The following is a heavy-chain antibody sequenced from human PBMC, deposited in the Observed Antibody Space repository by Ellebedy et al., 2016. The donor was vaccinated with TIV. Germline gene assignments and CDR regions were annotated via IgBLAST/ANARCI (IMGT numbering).Heavy chain of an antibody. Sequence: GESLKISCAASGFTVSNNYMNWVRQAPGKGLEWVSLIYSGGSTRYADSVTGRFTISRDSSNNTLYLQMNSLRAEDTAVYYCARDGAGGGKWGQGTLVTVSS. D-gene: IGHD3-16*01. CDR2: IYSGGST. V-gene: IGHV3-53*01. J-gene: IGHJ4*02. CDR3: ARDGAGGGK. CDR1: GFTVSNNY.